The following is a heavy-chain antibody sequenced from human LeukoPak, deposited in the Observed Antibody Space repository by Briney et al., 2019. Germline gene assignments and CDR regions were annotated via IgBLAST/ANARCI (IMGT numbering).Heavy chain of an antibody. CDR2: ISSSSSTI. CDR3: AREYSSSSGKALDY. J-gene: IGHJ4*02. V-gene: IGHV3-48*02. Sequence: PGGSLRLSCAASGLTFSTYSMNWVRQAPGKGLEWVSYISSSSSTIYYADSVKGRFTIPRDNAKNSLHLQMNTLRDEDTAVYYCAREYSSSSGKALDYWGQGTLVTISS. D-gene: IGHD6-6*01. CDR1: GLTFSTYS.